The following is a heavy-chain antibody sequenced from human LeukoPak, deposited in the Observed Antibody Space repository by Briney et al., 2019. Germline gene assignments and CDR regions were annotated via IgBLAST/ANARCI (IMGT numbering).Heavy chain of an antibody. V-gene: IGHV3-23*01. D-gene: IGHD3-16*02. CDR2: ISGSGGST. CDR1: GFTFSSYA. Sequence: GGSLRLSCAASGFTFSSYAMSWVRQAPGKGLEWVSAISGSGGSTYYADSVKGRFTISRDNPKNTLYLQMNSLRAEDTAVYYCAKDLYVWGSYRYNQYFDYWGQGTLVTVSS. CDR3: AKDLYVWGSYRYNQYFDY. J-gene: IGHJ4*02.